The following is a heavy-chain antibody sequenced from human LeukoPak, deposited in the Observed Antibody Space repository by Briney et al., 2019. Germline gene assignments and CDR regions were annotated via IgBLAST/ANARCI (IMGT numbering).Heavy chain of an antibody. CDR2: INPNSGDT. J-gene: IGHJ4*02. CDR1: GGTFSSYA. CDR3: ARVRYRLAETYIDY. V-gene: IGHV1-2*02. Sequence: ASVKVSCKASGGTFSSYAITWVRQAPGQGLEWMGWINPNSGDTNYAQKFQGRVTMTRDTSISTAYMELSRLRSDDTAVYYCARVRYRLAETYIDYWGQGTLVTVSS. D-gene: IGHD3-16*01.